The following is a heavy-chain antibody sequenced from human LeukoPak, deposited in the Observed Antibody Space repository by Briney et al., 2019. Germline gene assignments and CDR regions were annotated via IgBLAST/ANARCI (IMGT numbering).Heavy chain of an antibody. CDR3: ARKEGTI. CDR2: VYYTGTT. V-gene: IGHV4-61*08. CDR1: AGSVSNGDYY. J-gene: IGHJ4*02. D-gene: IGHD2-2*01. Sequence: SETLSLTCTVSAGSVSNGDYYWSWLRQPPGKALEWIGFVYYTGTTYYTPSLEGRATISIDTTKNQFSVKLTSVTAADTAVYYCARKEGTIWGQGTLVTVSS.